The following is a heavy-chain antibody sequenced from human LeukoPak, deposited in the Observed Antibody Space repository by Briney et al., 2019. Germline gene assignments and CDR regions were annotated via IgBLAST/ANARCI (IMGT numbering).Heavy chain of an antibody. Sequence: PGGSLRLCCAASGFTFSSYAMSWVRQAPGKGLEWVSAISGSGGSTYYADSVKGRFTISRDNSKNTLYLQMNSLRAEDTALYYCAKDILSTVTTFPDYWGQGTLVTVSS. CDR2: ISGSGGST. J-gene: IGHJ4*02. D-gene: IGHD4-17*01. V-gene: IGHV3-23*01. CDR3: AKDILSTVTTFPDY. CDR1: GFTFSSYA.